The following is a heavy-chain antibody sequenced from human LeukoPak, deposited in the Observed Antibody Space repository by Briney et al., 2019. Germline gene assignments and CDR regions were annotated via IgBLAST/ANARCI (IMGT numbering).Heavy chain of an antibody. CDR1: GFTFSSYA. CDR2: TSYDGSNK. D-gene: IGHD3-3*01. J-gene: IGHJ4*02. CDR3: ARDRGLRFLEWLFDY. Sequence: GGSLRLSCAASGFTFSSYAMHWVRQAPGKGLEWVAVTSYDGSNKYYADSVKGRFTISRDNSKNTLYLQMNSLRAEDTAVYYCARDRGLRFLEWLFDYWGQGTLVTVSS. V-gene: IGHV3-30-3*01.